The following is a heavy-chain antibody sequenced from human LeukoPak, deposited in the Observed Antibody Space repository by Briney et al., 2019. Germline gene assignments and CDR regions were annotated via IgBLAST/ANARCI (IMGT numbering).Heavy chain of an antibody. CDR1: EYIFSTHW. Sequence: GESLKISCKASEYIFSTHWIGWVRQLPGKGLEWMGIIYPGDSDTRYSPSFQGQVTISADKSISTTYLQWSSLKASDTAMYYCATARIQLWFHPLNFDYWGQGTLVTVSS. CDR3: ATARIQLWFHPLNFDY. CDR2: IYPGDSDT. V-gene: IGHV5-51*01. D-gene: IGHD5-18*01. J-gene: IGHJ4*02.